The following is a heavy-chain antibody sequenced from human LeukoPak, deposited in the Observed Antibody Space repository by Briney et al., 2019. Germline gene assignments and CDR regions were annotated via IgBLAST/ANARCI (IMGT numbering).Heavy chain of an antibody. V-gene: IGHV3-66*01. CDR3: AREGSYEQWMTFDY. J-gene: IGHJ4*02. Sequence: GGSLRLSCAASGFTVSSNYMSWVRQAPGKGLEWVSVIYSGGSTYYADSVKGRFTISRDNSKNTLYLQMNSLRAEDTAVYYCAREGSYEQWMTFDYWGQGTLVTVSS. CDR2: IYSGGST. CDR1: GFTVSSNY. D-gene: IGHD6-19*01.